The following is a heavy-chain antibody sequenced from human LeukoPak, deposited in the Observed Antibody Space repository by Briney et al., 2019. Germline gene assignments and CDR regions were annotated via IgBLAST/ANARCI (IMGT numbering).Heavy chain of an antibody. D-gene: IGHD3-10*01. V-gene: IGHV3-23*01. J-gene: IGHJ4*02. Sequence: GGSLRLSCAASGFTFSSYAMSLVRQAPGKGLEWVSAISGSGGSTYYADSVKGRFTISRDNSKNTLYLQMNSLRAEDTAVYYCAKVGPAWFGELLDLTYWGQGTLVTVSS. CDR1: GFTFSSYA. CDR3: AKVGPAWFGELLDLTY. CDR2: ISGSGGST.